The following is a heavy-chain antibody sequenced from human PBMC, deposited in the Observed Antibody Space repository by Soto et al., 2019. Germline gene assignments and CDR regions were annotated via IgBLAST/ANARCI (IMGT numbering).Heavy chain of an antibody. D-gene: IGHD3-3*01. CDR3: ARSFFDNFDY. J-gene: IGHJ4*01. Sequence: PSETLSLTCTVSYGSISNFYWSWIRQPPGKGLEWIGYFYYSGNINYNPSLKTRATVSADKSISTAYLQWSSLKASDTAIYYCARSFFDNFDYWGHGTLVTVSS. V-gene: IGHV4-59*12. CDR1: YGSISNFY. CDR2: FYYSGNI.